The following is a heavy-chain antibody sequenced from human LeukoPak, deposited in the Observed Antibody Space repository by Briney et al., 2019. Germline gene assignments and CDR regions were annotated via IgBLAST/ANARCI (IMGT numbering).Heavy chain of an antibody. Sequence: PGESLNVTCKDSAYSFTSYWIGCVRQMPGKGVGWMGIIYPGDSDTRYSPSFQGQVTISADKSISTAYLQWSSLKASDTAMYYCASHQTNSGYDNFDYWGEGTRVTVSS. D-gene: IGHD5-12*01. V-gene: IGHV5-51*01. CDR3: ASHQTNSGYDNFDY. CDR2: IYPGDSDT. J-gene: IGHJ4*02. CDR1: AYSFTSYW.